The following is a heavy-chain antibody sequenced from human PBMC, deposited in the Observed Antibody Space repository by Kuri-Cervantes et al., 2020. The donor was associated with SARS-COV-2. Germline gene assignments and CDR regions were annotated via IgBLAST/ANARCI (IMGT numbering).Heavy chain of an antibody. CDR3: ARDRYCSSTSCYDVAYGMDV. V-gene: IGHV4-59*12. D-gene: IGHD2-2*01. CDR2: IYYSGST. Sequence: GSLRLSGTVSGGPTSGYSWSGIRQPPGKGLEWIGYIYYSGSTYYNPSLKSRVTISVDTSKIQFSLKLSSVTAADTAVYYCARDRYCSSTSCYDVAYGMDVWGQGTTVTVSS. CDR1: GGPTSGYS. J-gene: IGHJ6*02.